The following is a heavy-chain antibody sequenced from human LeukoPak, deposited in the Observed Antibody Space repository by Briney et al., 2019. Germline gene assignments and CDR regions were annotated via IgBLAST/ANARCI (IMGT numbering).Heavy chain of an antibody. CDR3: AQDIAWGAFEH. Sequence: GGSLRLSCAASGFTFSSYWMHWVRQAPGKGLVWVSRINSDGSSTSYADSVKGRFTISRDNAKNTLYLQMNSLRVEDTALYYCAQDIAWGAFEHWGQGTLVTVSS. CDR2: INSDGSST. D-gene: IGHD2-15*01. CDR1: GFTFSSYW. V-gene: IGHV3-74*01. J-gene: IGHJ4*02.